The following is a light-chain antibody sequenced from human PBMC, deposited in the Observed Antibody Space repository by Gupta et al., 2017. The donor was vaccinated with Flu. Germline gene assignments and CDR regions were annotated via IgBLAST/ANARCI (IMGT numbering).Light chain of an antibody. CDR1: SSSIGNNY. CDR2: DNT. J-gene: IGLJ3*02. V-gene: IGLV1-51*01. Sequence: QSGLTQPPAVSAAPGQKVTISCSGSSSSIGNNYVSWYQQIPGTAPKLLIYDNTKRPSGIPDRFSGSKSGTSATLDITGLQTGDEADYYCRTWDSSLDGWVFGGGTKLTVL. CDR3: RTWDSSLDGWV.